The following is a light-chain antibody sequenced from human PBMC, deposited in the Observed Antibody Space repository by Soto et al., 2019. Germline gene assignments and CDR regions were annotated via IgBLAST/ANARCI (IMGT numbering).Light chain of an antibody. Sequence: QSVLTQPPSVSAAPGQRVTISCTGSSSNIGAGYGVHWYQHLPGKAPNLLVYGNTNRPSGVPERFSGSRSGTSASLAITGLQPEDEADYYCQYFDRTLTSVVFGGGTKLTVL. J-gene: IGLJ2*01. CDR2: GNT. V-gene: IGLV1-40*01. CDR1: SSNIGAGYG. CDR3: QYFDRTLTSVV.